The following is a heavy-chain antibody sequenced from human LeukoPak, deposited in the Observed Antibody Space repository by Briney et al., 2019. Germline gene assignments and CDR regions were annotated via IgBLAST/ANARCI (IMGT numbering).Heavy chain of an antibody. J-gene: IGHJ3*02. CDR1: GGSISADY. D-gene: IGHD3-3*01. CDR2: FSPSGST. V-gene: IGHV4-4*07. Sequence: SETLSLTCTVSGGSISADYWSWIRQPAGKGLEWIGRFSPSGSTIYNPSLRGRVTMSVDPSKNTFSLELSSVTAADTAVYYCARDRPGVPRAFDIWGQGTMVTVPS. CDR3: ARDRPGVPRAFDI.